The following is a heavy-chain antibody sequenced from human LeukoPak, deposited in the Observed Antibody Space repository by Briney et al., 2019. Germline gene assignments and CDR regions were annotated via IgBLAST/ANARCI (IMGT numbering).Heavy chain of an antibody. V-gene: IGHV3-30-3*01. J-gene: IGHJ4*02. Sequence: PGGSLRLSRAASGFTFRNYVIHWVRQAPGKGLEWVAVTSSDLNVKLYADSVKGRFTISRDNSRSTLYLQMNSLRPEDTAIYYCAREGYYGSGSPPSLYFDYWAREPWSPSPQ. CDR2: TSSDLNVK. CDR1: GFTFRNYV. CDR3: AREGYYGSGSPPSLYFDY. D-gene: IGHD3-10*01.